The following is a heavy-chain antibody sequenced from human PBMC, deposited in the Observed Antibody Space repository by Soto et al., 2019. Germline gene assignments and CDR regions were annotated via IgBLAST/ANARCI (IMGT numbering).Heavy chain of an antibody. CDR3: ARGVVVPAAIRPYYYGMDV. D-gene: IGHD2-2*01. CDR1: CGSISSGDYY. Sequence: SETLSLTCTVSCGSISSGDYYWSWIRQPPGKGLEWIGYIYYSGSTYYNPSLKSRVTISVDTSKNQFSLKLSSVTAADTAVYYCARGVVVPAAIRPYYYGMDVWGQGTTVTVSS. CDR2: IYYSGST. J-gene: IGHJ6*02. V-gene: IGHV4-30-4*01.